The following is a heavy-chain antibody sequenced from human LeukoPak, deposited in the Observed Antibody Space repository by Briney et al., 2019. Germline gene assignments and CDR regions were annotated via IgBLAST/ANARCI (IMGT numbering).Heavy chain of an antibody. J-gene: IGHJ6*03. CDR2: IKQDGSEK. V-gene: IGHV3-7*01. CDR1: GFTLGSYW. D-gene: IGHD1-26*01. CDR3: ARNSTGIIVGVGAPNFYYYFMDV. Sequence: PGGSLRLSCAASGFTLGSYWMTWVRQAPGKGLEWVANIKQDGSEKYYVDSVRGRFTISRDNAKNSLYLQMNSLGAGDSAVYYCARNSTGIIVGVGAPNFYYYFMDVWGRGTTVTVS.